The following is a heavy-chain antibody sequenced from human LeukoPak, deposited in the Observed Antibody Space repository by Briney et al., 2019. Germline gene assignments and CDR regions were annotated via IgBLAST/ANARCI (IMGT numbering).Heavy chain of an antibody. CDR3: ARGAADYYYYMDV. CDR1: GGSISSHY. CDR2: IYTSGST. D-gene: IGHD6-25*01. J-gene: IGHJ6*03. V-gene: IGHV4-4*07. Sequence: SETQSLTCTVSGGSISSHYWSWIRQPAGKGLEWIGRIYTSGSTNYNPSLKSRVTMSVDTSKNQFSLKLSSVTAADTAVYYCARGAADYYYYMDVWGKGTTVTVSS.